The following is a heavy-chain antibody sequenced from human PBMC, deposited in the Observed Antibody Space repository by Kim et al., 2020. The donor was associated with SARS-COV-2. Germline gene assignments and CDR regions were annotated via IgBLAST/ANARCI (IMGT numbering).Heavy chain of an antibody. J-gene: IGHJ5*02. CDR3: ARVYSSRGDWLDP. Sequence: ASVKVSCKTSGYTFTNYAINWVRQAPGHGLEWMGWINTDTGNPTYAQGFTGRYVFSLDTPVSTAYLQINRLKAEDTAIYYCARVYSSRGDWLDPWGQGTLVTV. CDR2: INTDTGNP. V-gene: IGHV7-4-1*02. D-gene: IGHD6-19*01. CDR1: GYTFTNYA.